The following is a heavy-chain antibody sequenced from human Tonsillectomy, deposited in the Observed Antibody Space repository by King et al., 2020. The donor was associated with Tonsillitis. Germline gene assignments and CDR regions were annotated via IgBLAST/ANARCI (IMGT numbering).Heavy chain of an antibody. CDR1: GFTFSSYA. J-gene: IGHJ4*02. Sequence: GQLVQSGGGLVQPGGSLRLSCAASGFTFSSYAMSWVRQAPGKGLEWVSAISGSGGSKYYADSVKGRFTISRDNSKNTLYLQMNSLRAEDTAVYYCAKSREWEVTFQCDFDYWGQGTLFTVSS. V-gene: IGHV3-23*04. CDR2: ISGSGGSK. D-gene: IGHD1-26*01. CDR3: AKSREWEVTFQCDFDY.